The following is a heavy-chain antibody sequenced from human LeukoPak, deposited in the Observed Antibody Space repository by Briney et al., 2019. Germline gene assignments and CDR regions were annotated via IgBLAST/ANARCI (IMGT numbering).Heavy chain of an antibody. CDR3: ARVRDAYNYFEY. J-gene: IGHJ4*02. CDR2: ITGSGSTI. D-gene: IGHD1-20*01. Sequence: PGGSLRLSCAASGFTFSSYSMNWVRQAPGQGLEWISYITGSGSTIYHADSVKGRFTISRDNGKSSLYLQMNSLRAEDTAVYYCARVRDAYNYFEYWGQGILVTVSS. CDR1: GFTFSSYS. V-gene: IGHV3-48*01.